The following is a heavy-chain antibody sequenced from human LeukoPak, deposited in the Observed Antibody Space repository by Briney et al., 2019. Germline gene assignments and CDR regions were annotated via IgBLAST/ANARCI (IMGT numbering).Heavy chain of an antibody. CDR2: INSDGSST. CDR3: ASGYDPLYFDY. J-gene: IGHJ4*02. D-gene: IGHD5-12*01. V-gene: IGHV3-74*01. CDR1: GFTFSSYS. Sequence: PGGSLRLSCAASGFTFSSYSMNWVRQAPGKGLVWVSRINSDGSSTSYADSVKGRFTISRDNAKNTLYLQMNSLRAEDTAVYYCASGYDPLYFDYWGQGTLVTVSS.